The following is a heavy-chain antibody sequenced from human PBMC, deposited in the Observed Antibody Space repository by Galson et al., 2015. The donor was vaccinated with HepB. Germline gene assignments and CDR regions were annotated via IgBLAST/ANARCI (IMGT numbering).Heavy chain of an antibody. J-gene: IGHJ3*02. CDR3: TTDIRPYDSTAFDI. D-gene: IGHD3-22*01. Sequence: SLRLSCAASGFAFSNAWMSWVRQAPGKGLEWVGRIKSKTNGGTTDYTAPVKGRFTISRDDSTNTLYLQMNSLKTEDTAVYYCTTDIRPYDSTAFDIWGQGTMVTVSS. CDR1: GFAFSNAW. V-gene: IGHV3-15*01. CDR2: IKSKTNGGTT.